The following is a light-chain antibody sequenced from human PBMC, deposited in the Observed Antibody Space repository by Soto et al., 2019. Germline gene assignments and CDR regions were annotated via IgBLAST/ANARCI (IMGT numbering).Light chain of an antibody. CDR3: QSYDATILV. V-gene: IGLV6-57*01. J-gene: IGLJ3*02. CDR1: SGSIASNS. CDR2: EDN. Sequence: NFMLTQPHSVSESPGKTVIISCTRSSGSIASNSVQWYQQRPGSSPTTVIYEDNQRPSGVPDRFSGSIDSSSNSASLTISGLETDDEADYVCQSYDATILVFGGGTKLTVL.